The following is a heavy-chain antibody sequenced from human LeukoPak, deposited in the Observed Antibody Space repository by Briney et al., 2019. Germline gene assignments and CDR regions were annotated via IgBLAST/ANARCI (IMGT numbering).Heavy chain of an antibody. J-gene: IGHJ3*02. CDR3: ARDNVDTAMYDAFDI. D-gene: IGHD5-18*01. V-gene: IGHV1-18*01. CDR2: ISAYNGNT. CDR1: GYTFTSYG. Sequence: GASVKVSCKASGYTFTSYGISWVRQAPGQGLEWMGWISAYNGNTNYAQKLQGRVTMTTDTSTSTAYMELRSLRSDDTAVYYCARDNVDTAMYDAFDIWGQGTMVTVSS.